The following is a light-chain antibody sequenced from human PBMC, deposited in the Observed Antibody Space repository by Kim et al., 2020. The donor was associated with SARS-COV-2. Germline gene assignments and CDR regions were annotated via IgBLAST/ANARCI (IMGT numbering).Light chain of an antibody. J-gene: IGLJ2*01. CDR1: SGDVGSYTY. CDR3: SSYTSSTVV. Sequence: PGSSFTISCTVTSGDVGSYTYVSWYHQHPAKAPKLMIYDVSNRPSGVSNRFSGSKAGNTASLSISGLQAEDESDYYCSSYTSSTVVFGGGTQLTVL. V-gene: IGLV2-14*03. CDR2: DVS.